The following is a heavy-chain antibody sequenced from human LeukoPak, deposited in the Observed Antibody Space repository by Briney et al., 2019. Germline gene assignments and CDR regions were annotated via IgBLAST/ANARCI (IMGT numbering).Heavy chain of an antibody. CDR1: GFTFSSYA. CDR2: ISGSGGTT. Sequence: GGSLRLSCAASGFTFSSYAMSWVRQAPGKGLEWVSAISGSGGTTYYADSVKGRFTISRDNAKNSLYLQMNSLRAEDTAVYYCARVLDNWFDPWGQGTLVTVSS. V-gene: IGHV3-23*01. CDR3: ARVLDNWFDP. J-gene: IGHJ5*02.